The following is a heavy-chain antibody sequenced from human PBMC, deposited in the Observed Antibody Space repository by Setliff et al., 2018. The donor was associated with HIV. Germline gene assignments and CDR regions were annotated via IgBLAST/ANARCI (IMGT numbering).Heavy chain of an antibody. J-gene: IGHJ4*02. V-gene: IGHV1-3*01. CDR1: GNMFSSYV. CDR3: ARVGNNRLQFFDH. D-gene: IGHD5-12*01. CDR2: INAGNGNR. Sequence: ASVKVSCKVSGNMFSSYVFSWVRQAPGQRPEWMARINAGNGNREYSPKFQGRVTITADTSASTMYMELSSLRSEDTAVYYCARVGNNRLQFFDHWGQGTLVTVSS.